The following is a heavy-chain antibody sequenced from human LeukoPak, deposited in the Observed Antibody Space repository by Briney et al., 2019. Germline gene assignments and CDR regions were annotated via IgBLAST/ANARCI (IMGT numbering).Heavy chain of an antibody. CDR2: IVGSGGST. J-gene: IGHJ4*02. CDR3: VKEHNTGWPNFDS. D-gene: IGHD6-19*01. CDR1: GFIFSSYV. V-gene: IGHV3-23*01. Sequence: GGSLRLSCGASGFIFSSYVMSWVRQAPGKGLEWVSAIVGSGGSTYYADSVRGRFTVSRDNRKNFLYLQMNSLRTDDTAFYYCVKEHNTGWPNFDSWGQGTLVTVSS.